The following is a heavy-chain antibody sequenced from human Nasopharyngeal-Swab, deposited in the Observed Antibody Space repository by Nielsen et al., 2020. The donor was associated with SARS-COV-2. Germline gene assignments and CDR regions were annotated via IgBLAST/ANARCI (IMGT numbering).Heavy chain of an antibody. CDR2: ISSSGGRT. Sequence: GEPLKIYCAASGFTFSSYAMRCVRQAPGKGLEWVSAISSSGGRTYYADSVKGRFTISRDNSKNTLYLQMSSLRAEDTAVYYCAKTKGCSGGSCYGLDYWGQGTLVTVSS. J-gene: IGHJ4*02. D-gene: IGHD2-15*01. CDR1: GFTFSSYA. V-gene: IGHV3-23*01. CDR3: AKTKGCSGGSCYGLDY.